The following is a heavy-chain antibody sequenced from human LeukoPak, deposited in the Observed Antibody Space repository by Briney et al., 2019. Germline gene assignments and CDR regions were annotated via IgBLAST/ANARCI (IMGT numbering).Heavy chain of an antibody. D-gene: IGHD4-11*01. Sequence: GGSLRLSCAASGFTFDDYGMSWVRQAPGKGLEWVSGINWNGGSTGYADSVKGRFTISRDNAKNSLYLQMNSLRAEDTALYYCATSHSNYDRYYYYMDVWGKGTTVTVSS. CDR2: INWNGGST. J-gene: IGHJ6*03. V-gene: IGHV3-20*04. CDR3: ATSHSNYDRYYYYMDV. CDR1: GFTFDDYG.